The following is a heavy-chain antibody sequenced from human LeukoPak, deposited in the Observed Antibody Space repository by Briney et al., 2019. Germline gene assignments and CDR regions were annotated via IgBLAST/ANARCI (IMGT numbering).Heavy chain of an antibody. CDR1: GFSLSTSGVG. CDR3: AHLVDTAMVTGYYFDY. D-gene: IGHD5-18*01. V-gene: IGHV2-5*02. CDR2: IYWGDDK. Sequence: SGPTLVKPTQTLTLTCTFSGFSLSTSGVGVGWIRQPPGKALEWLALIYWGDDKRYSPSLKSRLTITKDTSKNQVVLTMTNMDPVDTATYYCAHLVDTAMVTGYYFDYWGQGTLVTVSS. J-gene: IGHJ4*02.